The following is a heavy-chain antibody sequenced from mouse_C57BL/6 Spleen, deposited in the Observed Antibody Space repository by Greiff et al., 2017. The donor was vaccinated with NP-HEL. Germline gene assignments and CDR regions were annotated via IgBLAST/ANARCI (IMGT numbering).Heavy chain of an antibody. Sequence: QVQLKQSGPGLVQPSQSLSITCTVSGFSLTSYGVHWVRQSPGKGLEWLGVIWRGGSTDYNVAFMSRLSITKDNSKSQVFFKMNSLQADDTAIYYCAGDYDGVAYWGQGTLVTVSA. J-gene: IGHJ3*01. CDR1: GFSLTSYG. D-gene: IGHD2-4*01. CDR3: AGDYDGVAY. V-gene: IGHV2-5*01. CDR2: IWRGGST.